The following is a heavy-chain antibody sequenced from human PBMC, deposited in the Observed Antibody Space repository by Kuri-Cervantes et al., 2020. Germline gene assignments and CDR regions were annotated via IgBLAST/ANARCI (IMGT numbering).Heavy chain of an antibody. D-gene: IGHD2-21*02. J-gene: IGHJ4*02. CDR1: GGSISSYY. CDR2: IYYSGST. Sequence: SETLSLTCTVSGGSISSYYWSWIRQPPGKGLEWIGYIYYSGSTYYNPSLKSRVTISVDTSKTQFSLKLSSVTAADTAVYYCARDLAYCGGDCYRKFDYWGQGTLVTVSS. V-gene: IGHV4-59*01. CDR3: ARDLAYCGGDCYRKFDY.